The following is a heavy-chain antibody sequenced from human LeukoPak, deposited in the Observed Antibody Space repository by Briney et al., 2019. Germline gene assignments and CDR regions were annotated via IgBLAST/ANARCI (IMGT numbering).Heavy chain of an antibody. CDR3: AKSNGYGLVDI. CDR2: IYHSGST. D-gene: IGHD3-10*01. Sequence: PSEILSLTCTVSGYSISSGYYWGWIRQPPGKGLEWIGSIYHSGSTYYSPSLKSRVTISLDTSRNQFSLKLTSVTAADTAVYYCAKSNGYGLVDIWGQGTMVTVSS. V-gene: IGHV4-38-2*02. CDR1: GYSISSGYY. J-gene: IGHJ3*02.